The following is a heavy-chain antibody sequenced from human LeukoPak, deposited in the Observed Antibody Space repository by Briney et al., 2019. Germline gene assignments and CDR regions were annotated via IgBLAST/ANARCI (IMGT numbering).Heavy chain of an antibody. V-gene: IGHV3-9*01. D-gene: IGHD3-10*01. CDR2: ISWNGGTI. CDR3: AKDFRVYVSGTYYPLGY. Sequence: GGSLRLSCAASGFNFDDYVMHWVRQVPGKGLEWVSGISWNGGTIGYADSVKGRFTISRDNAKNSLFLQMNSLRAEDTALYYCAKDFRVYVSGTYYPLGYWGQGTLVTVSS. J-gene: IGHJ4*02. CDR1: GFNFDDYV.